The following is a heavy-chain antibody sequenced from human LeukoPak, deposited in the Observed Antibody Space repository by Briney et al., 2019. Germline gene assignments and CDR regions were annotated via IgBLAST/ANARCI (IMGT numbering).Heavy chain of an antibody. J-gene: IGHJ3*02. Sequence: SETLSLTCTVSGGSISSYYWSWIRQPPGKGLEWIGYIYYSGSTNYNPSLKSRVTISVDTSKNQFSLKLSSVTAADTAVYYCARASPSDAFDIWGQGTMVTVSS. V-gene: IGHV4-59*08. CDR3: ARASPSDAFDI. CDR1: GGSISSYY. CDR2: IYYSGST.